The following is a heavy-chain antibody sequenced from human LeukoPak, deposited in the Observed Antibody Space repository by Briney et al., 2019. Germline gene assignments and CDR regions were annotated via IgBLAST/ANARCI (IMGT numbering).Heavy chain of an antibody. V-gene: IGHV4-39*01. CDR2: ISYSGT. Sequence: SESLSLTRTVSLGSNIISNYYWGWVHQPPGGGLEWIGSISYSGTYYKESLRSRITISVDTSKNHFTLNRRPVTAVDTAVYYCTGRTSNPVGAIDYWGQGTLVTVSS. J-gene: IGHJ4*02. CDR3: TGRTSNPVGAIDY. CDR1: LGSNIISNYY. D-gene: IGHD1-26*01.